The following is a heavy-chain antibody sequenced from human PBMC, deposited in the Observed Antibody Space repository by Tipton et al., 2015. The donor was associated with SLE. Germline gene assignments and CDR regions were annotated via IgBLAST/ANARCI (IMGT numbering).Heavy chain of an antibody. CDR1: GGSISSNY. J-gene: IGHJ3*02. D-gene: IGHD4-17*01. Sequence: TLSLTCSVSGGSISSNYWIWIRQPPGKGLEWIGYISYGGGTNYNPSLKSRLTMSIDRSKTRFSLRLTSVSAADTATYYCARSRDDYGSGNYWDAFEIWGQGRTVIVSS. V-gene: IGHV4-59*01. CDR2: ISYGGGT. CDR3: ARSRDDYGSGNYWDAFEI.